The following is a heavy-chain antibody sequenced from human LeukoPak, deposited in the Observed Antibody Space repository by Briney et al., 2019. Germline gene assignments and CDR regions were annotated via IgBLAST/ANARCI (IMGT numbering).Heavy chain of an antibody. CDR3: ARVGYSSSWYEYYYYGMDV. J-gene: IGHJ6*02. CDR2: IYYSWST. Sequence: SETLSLTCTFTGGSISSYYWSWIRPPPGKGLEWIGYIYYSWSTNYNPSLKSRVTISVDTSKNQFPLKLSSVTAAETAVYYCARVGYSSSWYEYYYYGMDVWGQGTTVTVSS. D-gene: IGHD6-13*01. CDR1: GGSISSYY. V-gene: IGHV4-59*01.